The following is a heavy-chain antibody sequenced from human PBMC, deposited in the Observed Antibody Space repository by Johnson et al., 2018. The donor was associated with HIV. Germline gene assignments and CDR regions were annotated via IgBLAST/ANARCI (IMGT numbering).Heavy chain of an antibody. Sequence: QVLLLESGGGLVKPGGSLRLSCAASGFTFSDSYMTWIRQAPGKGLEWVSYISSSGGTIYYADSVRGRFTISRDNSKNTLYLQMNSLRPEDTAVYYCARDLVATSSSLAFDMWGQGTMVTVSS. CDR1: GFTFSDSY. V-gene: IGHV3-11*04. J-gene: IGHJ3*02. D-gene: IGHD6-6*01. CDR2: ISSSGGTI. CDR3: ARDLVATSSSLAFDM.